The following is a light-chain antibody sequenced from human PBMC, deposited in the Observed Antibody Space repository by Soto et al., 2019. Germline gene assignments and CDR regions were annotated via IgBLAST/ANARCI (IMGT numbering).Light chain of an antibody. CDR2: KAS. Sequence: DIQMTQSPSTLSASVGDRVTITCRASQSIITSLAWYQQKPGKAPKLLIYKASSLQSGVPSRFSGSGSGTEFTLTISSLQPDDFATYYCQQHNDYTAVTFGQGTKLEIK. J-gene: IGKJ2*01. V-gene: IGKV1-5*03. CDR1: QSIITS. CDR3: QQHNDYTAVT.